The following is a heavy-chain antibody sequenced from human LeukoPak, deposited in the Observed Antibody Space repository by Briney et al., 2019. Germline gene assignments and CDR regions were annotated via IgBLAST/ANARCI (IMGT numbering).Heavy chain of an antibody. D-gene: IGHD3-16*01. CDR1: GGSISSYY. CDR3: ARDRRGGAPFDY. CDR2: IYYSGST. Sequence: SETLSLTCTVSGGSISSYYWSWIRQPPGKGLEWIGYIYYSGSTNYNPPLKSRVTISVDTSKNQFSLKLSSVTAADTAVYYCARDRRGGAPFDYWGQGTLVTVSS. V-gene: IGHV4-59*01. J-gene: IGHJ4*02.